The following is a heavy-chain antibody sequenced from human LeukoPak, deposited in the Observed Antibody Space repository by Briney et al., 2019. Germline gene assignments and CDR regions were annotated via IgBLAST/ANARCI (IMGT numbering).Heavy chain of an antibody. CDR1: GYSITSGNY. CDR2: IYRSGST. J-gene: IGHJ5*02. D-gene: IGHD1-14*01. V-gene: IGHV4-38-2*02. CDR3: ATGPGFFNWFDP. Sequence: ETLSLTCTVSGYSITSGNYWVWIRQPPGKGLEWIGSIYRSGSTYFNSSFGSRVTLSVDTSKNLFALNLTSVTAADTAVYYCATGPGFFNWFDPWGQGTLVIVSS.